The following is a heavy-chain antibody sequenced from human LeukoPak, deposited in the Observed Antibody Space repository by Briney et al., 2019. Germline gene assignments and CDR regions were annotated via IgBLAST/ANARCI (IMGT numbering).Heavy chain of an antibody. CDR2: INAGNGDT. D-gene: IGHD2-2*01. Sequence: ASVKVSCKASGYTFTSYAMHWVRQAPGQRLEWMGWINAGNGDTRYSQKFQGRVTITRDTSASTAYIELRSLRSEDTAMYYCARGSTSDWPLDHWGQETLVTISS. J-gene: IGHJ4*02. CDR3: ARGSTSDWPLDH. V-gene: IGHV1-3*01. CDR1: GYTFTSYA.